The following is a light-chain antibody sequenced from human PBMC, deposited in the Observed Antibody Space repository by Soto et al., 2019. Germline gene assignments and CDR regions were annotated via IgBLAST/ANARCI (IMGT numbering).Light chain of an antibody. V-gene: IGKV3-11*01. CDR3: QHRANWPLT. CDR2: DAS. CDR1: QSVSRH. J-gene: IGKJ4*01. Sequence: EIVLTQAPATLSLSPGERATLSCRASQSVSRHLAWYQHKPGQAPRLLIYDASNRATGIPARFSGSGSGTDFTLTISSLEPEDFAVYYCQHRANWPLTFGGGTKMEIK.